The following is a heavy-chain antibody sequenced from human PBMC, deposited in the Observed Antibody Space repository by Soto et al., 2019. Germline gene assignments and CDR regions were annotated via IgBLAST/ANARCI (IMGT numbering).Heavy chain of an antibody. Sequence: GESLKISCKGSGYSFTSYWISWVRQMPGKGLEWMGRIDPSDSYTNYSPSFQGHVTISADKSISTAYLQWSSLKASDTAMYYCARRHAADYYYYGMDVWDQGTTVTVSS. D-gene: IGHD6-13*01. CDR3: ARRHAADYYYYGMDV. V-gene: IGHV5-10-1*01. CDR1: GYSFTSYW. CDR2: IDPSDSYT. J-gene: IGHJ6*02.